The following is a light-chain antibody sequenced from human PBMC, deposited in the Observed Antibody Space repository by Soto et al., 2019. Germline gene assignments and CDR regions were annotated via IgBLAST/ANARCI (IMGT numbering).Light chain of an antibody. CDR3: QSYDLSLRGYV. CDR1: SSNIGAGYD. Sequence: QSVLTQPPSVSGAPGQRVTVSCTGSSSNIGAGYDENWYQQLPGTAPKLLISLTNHRPSGVPDRFSGSKSGTSASLAITGLQAEDEADYYCQSYDLSLRGYVLGTESKFTVL. J-gene: IGLJ1*01. CDR2: LTN. V-gene: IGLV1-40*01.